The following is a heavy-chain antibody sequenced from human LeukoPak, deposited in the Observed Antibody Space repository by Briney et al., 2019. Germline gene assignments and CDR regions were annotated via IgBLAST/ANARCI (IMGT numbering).Heavy chain of an antibody. CDR1: GFTFRTYG. CDR2: ISGSGGST. V-gene: IGHV3-23*01. Sequence: GGSLRLSCAASGFTFRTYGMSWVRQAPGKGLEWVSAISGSGGSTYYADSVKGRFTISRDNSKNTLYLQMNSLRAEDTAVYYCAKDLTFRVVPRRFDYWGQGTLVTVSS. D-gene: IGHD2-2*01. J-gene: IGHJ4*02. CDR3: AKDLTFRVVPRRFDY.